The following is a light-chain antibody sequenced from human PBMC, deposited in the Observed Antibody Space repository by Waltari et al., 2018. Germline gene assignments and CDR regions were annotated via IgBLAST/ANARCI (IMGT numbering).Light chain of an antibody. J-gene: IGKJ2*01. CDR3: QQFTIWPYT. V-gene: IGKV3-15*01. Sequence: EIVMTQSPAALSVSPGERVTLPCRASQNIGTTLAWYQQKPGQSPRLLLYLASTRATGVPARFSGSGSGTEFTLTISSLQSEDFGVYYCQQFTIWPYTFGQGTKLEI. CDR2: LAS. CDR1: QNIGTT.